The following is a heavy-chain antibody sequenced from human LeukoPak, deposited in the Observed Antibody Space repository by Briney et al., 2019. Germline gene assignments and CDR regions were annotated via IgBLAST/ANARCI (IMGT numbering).Heavy chain of an antibody. CDR1: GRTFSSYA. CDR2: IIPILGIA. CDR3: ARQSYSSGSNWFDP. Sequence: GASVKFSCKASGRTFSSYAISWVRQAPGQGREWMGRIIPILGIANYAQKFQGRVTITADKSTSTAYMELSSLRSEDTAVYYCARQSYSSGSNWFDPWGQGTLVTVSS. D-gene: IGHD6-19*01. J-gene: IGHJ5*02. V-gene: IGHV1-69*04.